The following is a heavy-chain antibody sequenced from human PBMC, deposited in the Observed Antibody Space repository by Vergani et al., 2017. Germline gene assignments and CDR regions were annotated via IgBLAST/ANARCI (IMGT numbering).Heavy chain of an antibody. CDR2: IYHSGGA. CDR3: ARTESFILRYLHGAL. Sequence: QLHLQESGPGLVKPSETLSLTCTVSGGSITSSSYYWGWIRQPPGKGLEWIGNIYHSGGAYYNPSLKGRVTISVDTSKNQFSLELTSVTAADTAIYFYARTESFILRYLHGALWGQGTLVTVSS. D-gene: IGHD3-9*01. V-gene: IGHV4-39*01. J-gene: IGHJ4*02. CDR1: GGSITSSSYY.